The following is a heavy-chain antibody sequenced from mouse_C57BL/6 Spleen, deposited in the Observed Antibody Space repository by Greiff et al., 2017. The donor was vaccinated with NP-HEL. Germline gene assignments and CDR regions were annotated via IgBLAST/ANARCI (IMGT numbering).Heavy chain of an antibody. V-gene: IGHV1-52*01. J-gene: IGHJ2*01. D-gene: IGHD4-1*01. Sequence: QVQLQQPGAELVRPGSSVKLSCKASGYTFTSYWMHWVKQRPIQGLEWIGNIDPSDSETHYNQKFKDKATLTVDKSSSTAYIQLSSLTSEDSAVYYCASGTGYYFDYWGQGTTLTVSS. CDR1: GYTFTSYW. CDR3: ASGTGYYFDY. CDR2: IDPSDSET.